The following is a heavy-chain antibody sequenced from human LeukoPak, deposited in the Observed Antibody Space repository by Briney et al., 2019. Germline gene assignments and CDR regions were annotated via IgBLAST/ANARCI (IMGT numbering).Heavy chain of an antibody. V-gene: IGHV4-38-2*02. Sequence: GSLRLSCIVSGYSISSGYYWGWIRQPPGKGLEWIGSIYHSGSTNYNPSLKGRVTISVDTSKNQLSLKLSSVTAADTAVYYCARGRSYYGSGSYRNYYYYYMDVWGKGTTATVSS. CDR1: GYSISSGYY. CDR3: ARGRSYYGSGSYRNYYYYYMDV. D-gene: IGHD3-10*01. J-gene: IGHJ6*03. CDR2: IYHSGST.